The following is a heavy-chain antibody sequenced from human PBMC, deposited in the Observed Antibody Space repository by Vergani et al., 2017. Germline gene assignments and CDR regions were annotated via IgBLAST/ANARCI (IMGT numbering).Heavy chain of an antibody. CDR1: GFTFSSYA. J-gene: IGHJ4*02. CDR3: AKVGLVHRGDYGRFDY. Sequence: EVQLVESGGGLVQPGGSLRLSCAASGFTFSSYAMSWVRQAPGKGLEWVSAISGSGGSTYYADSVKGRFTISRDNSKNTLYLQMNSLRAEDTAVYYCAKVGLVHRGDYGRFDYWGQGTLVTVSS. D-gene: IGHD4-17*01. CDR2: ISGSGGST. V-gene: IGHV3-23*04.